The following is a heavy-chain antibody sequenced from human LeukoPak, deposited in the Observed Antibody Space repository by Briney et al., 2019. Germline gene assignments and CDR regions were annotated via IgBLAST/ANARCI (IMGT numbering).Heavy chain of an antibody. CDR3: AKAPRAAAATYNGMDV. J-gene: IGHJ6*02. D-gene: IGHD6-13*01. V-gene: IGHV3-23*01. Sequence: PGGSLLLSCAASGFTFSSYAMSWVRQAPGKGLEWVSAISGSGGSTYYADSVKGRFTISRDNSKNTLYLQMTSLRAEDTAVYYCAKAPRAAAATYNGMDVWGQGTTVTVSS. CDR2: ISGSGGST. CDR1: GFTFSSYA.